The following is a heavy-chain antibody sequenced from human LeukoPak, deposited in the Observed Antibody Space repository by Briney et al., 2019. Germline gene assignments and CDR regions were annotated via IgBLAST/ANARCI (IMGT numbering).Heavy chain of an antibody. Sequence: ASVKVSCKASGYTFTSYYMHWVRQAPGQGLEWMGWISAYNGNTNYAQKLQGRVTMTTDTSTSTAYMELRSLRSDDTAVYYCAREAVAPPYYYYMDVWGKGTTVTVSS. CDR2: ISAYNGNT. J-gene: IGHJ6*03. D-gene: IGHD6-19*01. V-gene: IGHV1-18*04. CDR3: AREAVAPPYYYYMDV. CDR1: GYTFTSYY.